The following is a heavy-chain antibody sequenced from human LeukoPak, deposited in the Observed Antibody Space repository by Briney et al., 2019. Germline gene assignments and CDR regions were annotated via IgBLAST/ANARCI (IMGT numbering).Heavy chain of an antibody. V-gene: IGHV3-23*01. Sequence: GGSLRLSCAASLLTFSTCALSWVRQAPGKGLEWVSGNSGGGTGKGLERVSAISGSGTDTYYTASVKGRFTISRDNSKNTLYLEMNNLRAEDTAVYYCANRQTFFLSSYCSGGSCYNFDYWGQGTLVTVSS. D-gene: IGHD2-15*01. CDR1: LLTFSTCA. CDR2: ISGSGTDT. CDR3: ANRQTFFLSSYCSGGSCYNFDY. J-gene: IGHJ4*02.